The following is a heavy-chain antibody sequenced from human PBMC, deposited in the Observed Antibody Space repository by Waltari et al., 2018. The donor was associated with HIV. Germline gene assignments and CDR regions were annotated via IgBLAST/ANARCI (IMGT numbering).Heavy chain of an antibody. CDR1: GGSISSYY. V-gene: IGHV4-59*01. CDR3: ARDPGLRPEQEPAFDI. J-gene: IGHJ3*02. D-gene: IGHD4-17*01. CDR2: IYYSGST. Sequence: QVQLQESGPGLVKPSETLSLTCTVSGGSISSYYWSWIRQPQGKGLEWIGYIYYSGSTNYNPSLKSRVTISVDTSKNQFSLKLSSVTAADTAVYYCARDPGLRPEQEPAFDIWGQGTMVTVSS.